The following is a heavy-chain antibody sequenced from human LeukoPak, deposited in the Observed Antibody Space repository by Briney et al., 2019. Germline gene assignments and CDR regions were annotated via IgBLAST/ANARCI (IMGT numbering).Heavy chain of an antibody. V-gene: IGHV3-21*01. D-gene: IGHD3-10*01. CDR1: GFTFSSYS. CDR2: ISSSSSYI. J-gene: IGHJ4*02. Sequence: GGSLRLSCAASGFTFSSYSMNWVRQAPGKGLEWVSSISSSSSYIHYADSVKGRFTISRDNAKNSLYLQMNSLRAEDTAVYYCAKWYGSDWGQGTLVTVSS. CDR3: AKWYGSD.